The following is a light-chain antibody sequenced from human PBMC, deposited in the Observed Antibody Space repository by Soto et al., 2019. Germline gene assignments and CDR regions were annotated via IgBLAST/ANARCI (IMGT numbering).Light chain of an antibody. V-gene: IGKV3-20*01. CDR2: SVS. CDR1: QSVSNDY. CDR3: LHHGSSLWT. Sequence: ELVLTHSPSTLRLSPWERPTLCYRSSQSVSNDYVAWVQQKPGQTPRLLIYSVSSRATGIPDRFSGSGSGTDFTLTISRLEPEDFAMYYCLHHGSSLWTFGQGTKVDIK. J-gene: IGKJ1*01.